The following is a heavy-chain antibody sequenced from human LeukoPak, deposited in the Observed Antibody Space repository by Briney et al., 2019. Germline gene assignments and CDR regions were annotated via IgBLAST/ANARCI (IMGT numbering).Heavy chain of an antibody. CDR2: IYYIGYT. J-gene: IGHJ4*02. Sequence: PSETLSLTCTVSGASISSYYWSWIRQPPGKGLEWIGYIYYIGYTNYNPSLKSRVTMSVDTSNHQFSLRLSSVTAAVTAVYYCARGNADLLDWGQGTLVTVSS. D-gene: IGHD1-26*01. CDR3: ARGNADLLD. CDR1: GASISSYY. V-gene: IGHV4-59*01.